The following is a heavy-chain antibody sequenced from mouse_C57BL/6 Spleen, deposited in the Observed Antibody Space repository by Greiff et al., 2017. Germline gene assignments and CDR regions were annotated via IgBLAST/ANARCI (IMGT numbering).Heavy chain of an antibody. CDR2: IYPGDGAT. CDR3: ASPAYYSNLAWFAY. D-gene: IGHD2-5*01. V-gene: IGHV1-80*01. Sequence: QVQLQQSGAELVQPGASVKISCKASGYAFSSYWMNWVKQRPGKGLEWIGQIYPGDGATNYNGKFKGKATLTADKPSSTAYMQLSSLTSEDSAVYFCASPAYYSNLAWFAYWGQGTLVTVSA. J-gene: IGHJ3*01. CDR1: GYAFSSYW.